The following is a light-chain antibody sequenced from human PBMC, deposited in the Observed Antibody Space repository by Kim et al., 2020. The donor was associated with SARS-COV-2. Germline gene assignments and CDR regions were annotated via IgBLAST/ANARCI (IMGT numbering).Light chain of an antibody. CDR1: QSLLHSNGYNY. CDR3: MQALQTPYT. CDR2: LGS. Sequence: DIVMTQSPLSLPVTXGEPASIPCRSSQSLLHSNGYNYLDWYLQKPGQSPQLLIYLGSNRASGVPDRFSGSGSGTDFTLKISRVEAEDVGVYYCMQALQTPYTFGQGTKLEI. V-gene: IGKV2-28*01. J-gene: IGKJ2*01.